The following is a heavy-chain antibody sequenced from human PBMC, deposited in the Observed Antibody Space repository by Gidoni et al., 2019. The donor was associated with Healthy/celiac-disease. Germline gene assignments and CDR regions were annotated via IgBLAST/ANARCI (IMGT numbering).Heavy chain of an antibody. D-gene: IGHD6-13*01. J-gene: IGHJ4*02. CDR1: GFSLSTSGMC. CDR2: IDWDDDK. V-gene: IGHV2-70*01. Sequence: HVTLRESGPALVKPTQTLTLTCTFSGFSLSTSGMCVSWIRQPPGKALEWLALIDWDDDKYYSTSLKTRLTISKDTSKNQVVLTMTNMDPVDTATYYCARSRVPWAAGPPYFDYWGQGTLVTVSS. CDR3: ARSRVPWAAGPPYFDY.